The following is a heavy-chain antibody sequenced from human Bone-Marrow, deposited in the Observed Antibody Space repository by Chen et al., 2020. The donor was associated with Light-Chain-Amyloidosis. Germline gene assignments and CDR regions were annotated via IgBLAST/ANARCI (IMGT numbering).Heavy chain of an antibody. CDR1: GFIFSNYV. CDR2: IPTDENVA. V-gene: IGHV3-74*01. Sequence: EVQLVESGGGLVQPGGSLRLSCAASGFIFSNYVMHWVRQAPGEGLVWVSRIPTDENVATYADSVKGRFTISRDNAKNTLYPQMNSLRAEDTAVYYCTRDINWDLFDYWGQGTLVTVSS. D-gene: IGHD1-20*01. CDR3: TRDINWDLFDY. J-gene: IGHJ4*02.